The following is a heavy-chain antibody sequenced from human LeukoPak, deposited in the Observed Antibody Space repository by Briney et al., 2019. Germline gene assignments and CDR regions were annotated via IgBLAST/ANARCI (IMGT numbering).Heavy chain of an antibody. CDR1: GFIFSSYG. V-gene: IGHV3-30*03. J-gene: IGHJ4*02. CDR3: ARRGDGGRSFDY. Sequence: PGGSLRLSCAASGFIFSSYGMHWVRQAPGKGLEWVAVISYDGSEKYYAESVKGRFTISRDNSKNTLYLQMNSLRAEDTAVYYCARRGDGGRSFDYWGQGTLVTVSS. CDR2: ISYDGSEK. D-gene: IGHD4-23*01.